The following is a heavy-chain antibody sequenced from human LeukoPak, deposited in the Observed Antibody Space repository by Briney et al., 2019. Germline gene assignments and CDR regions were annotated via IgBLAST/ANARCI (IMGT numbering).Heavy chain of an antibody. D-gene: IGHD3-9*01. CDR1: GYTFTNYG. J-gene: IGHJ5*02. CDR2: ISAYDGNT. V-gene: IGHV1-18*01. CDR3: ARDGGQSYDLLTGYYNNDWFDP. Sequence: ASVKVSCKASGYTFTNYGINWVRQAPGQGPEWMGWISAYDGNTNFAQFFQGRVTMTTDTSTSTAYMNLRSLTSDDTAVYYCARDGGQSYDLLTGYYNNDWFDPWGQGTLVTVSS.